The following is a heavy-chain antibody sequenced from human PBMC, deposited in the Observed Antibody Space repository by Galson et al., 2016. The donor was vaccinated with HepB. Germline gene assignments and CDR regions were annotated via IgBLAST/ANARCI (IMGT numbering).Heavy chain of an antibody. CDR2: INWVSGSI. V-gene: IGHV3-9*01. Sequence: SLRLSCAASGFTFGEYAMHWVRQAPGKGLEWVSGINWVSGSIGYADSVKGRFTISRDNAKNSLYLQMNSLRTEDTALYYCAKDMGRFLDRSSRPLLRYGMDVWGQGTTVTVSS. CDR1: GFTFGEYA. J-gene: IGHJ6*02. D-gene: IGHD3/OR15-3a*01. CDR3: AKDMGRFLDRSSRPLLRYGMDV.